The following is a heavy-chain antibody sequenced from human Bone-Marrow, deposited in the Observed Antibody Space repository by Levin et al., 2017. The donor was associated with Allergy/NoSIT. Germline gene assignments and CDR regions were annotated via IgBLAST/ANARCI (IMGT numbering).Heavy chain of an antibody. Sequence: PGGSLRLSCEASGFSFGDYYMTWIRQAPGRGLECVAFMTSSGTTIYYVDSVKGRFTMSRDTASNSLHLQMDSLRADDTALYYCARVGYSAGWKSAIAHWGQGTLVIVS. CDR1: GFSFGDYY. CDR2: MTSSGTTI. D-gene: IGHD5-12*01. J-gene: IGHJ4*02. CDR3: ARVGYSAGWKSAIAH. V-gene: IGHV3-11*01.